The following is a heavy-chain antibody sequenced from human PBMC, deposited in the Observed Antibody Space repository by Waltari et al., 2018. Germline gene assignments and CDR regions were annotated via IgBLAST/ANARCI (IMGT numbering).Heavy chain of an antibody. CDR2: IYYSGST. CDR1: GGSISSYY. Sequence: QVQLQESGPGLVKPSETLSLTCTVSGGSISSYYWNWLRQPPGQGLEWIGYIYYSGSTNYNPSLKSRVTISVDTSKNQFSLKLSSVTAADTAVYYCARTRITIFGVVIKGYYMDVWGKGTTVTISS. J-gene: IGHJ6*03. D-gene: IGHD3-3*01. V-gene: IGHV4-59*08. CDR3: ARTRITIFGVVIKGYYMDV.